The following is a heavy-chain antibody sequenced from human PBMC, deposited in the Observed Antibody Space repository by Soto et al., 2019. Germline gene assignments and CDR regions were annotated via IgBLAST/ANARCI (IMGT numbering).Heavy chain of an antibody. CDR2: ISYDGSNK. CDR1: GFTFSSYA. CDR3: ARDLTMVRGVPHYWYYGMDV. D-gene: IGHD3-10*01. Sequence: PGGSLRLSCAASGFTFSSYATHWVRQAPGKGLEWVAVISYDGSNKYYADSVKGRFTISRDNSKNTLYLQMNSLRAEDTAVYYCARDLTMVRGVPHYWYYGMDVWGQGTTVTVSS. V-gene: IGHV3-30-3*01. J-gene: IGHJ6*02.